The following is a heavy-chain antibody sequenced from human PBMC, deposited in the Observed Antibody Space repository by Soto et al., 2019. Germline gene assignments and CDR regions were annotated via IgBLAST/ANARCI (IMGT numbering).Heavy chain of an antibody. CDR1: GGSISSYY. J-gene: IGHJ6*03. V-gene: IGHV4-59*01. CDR2: IYYSGST. CDR3: ARAVTTVTTRXHYYYMDV. D-gene: IGHD4-4*01. Sequence: SETLSLTCTVSGGSISSYYWSWIRQPPGKGLEWIGYIYYSGSTNYNPSLKSRVTISVDTSKNQFSLKLSSVTAADTAVYYCARAVTTVTTRXHYYYMDVWGKGTTVTVSS.